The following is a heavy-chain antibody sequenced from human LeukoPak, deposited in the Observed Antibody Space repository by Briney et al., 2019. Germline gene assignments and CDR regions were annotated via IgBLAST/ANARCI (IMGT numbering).Heavy chain of an antibody. D-gene: IGHD2-2*02. J-gene: IGHJ4*02. V-gene: IGHV1-69*04. CDR1: GGTFSSYA. CDR2: IIPILGIA. CDR3: ARGATGEYQPLYDTSFDY. Sequence: ASVKVSCKASGGTFSSYAISWVRQAPGQGLEWMGRIIPILGIANYAQKFQGRVTITADKSTSTAYMELSSLRSEDTAVYYCARGATGEYQPLYDTSFDYWGQGTLVTVSS.